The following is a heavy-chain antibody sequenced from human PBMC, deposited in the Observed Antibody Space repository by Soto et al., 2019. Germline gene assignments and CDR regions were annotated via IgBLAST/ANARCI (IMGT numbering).Heavy chain of an antibody. D-gene: IGHD3-10*01. CDR3: TRAAWFPYLSFY. V-gene: IGHV3-48*03. Sequence: PGESLRLSCAASGFTFSRFELHWVRQAPGKGLEWISYISSSGSTAHYASSVEGRFTISRDNANNSVYLQMDSLRAEDTALYYCTRAAWFPYLSFYWGQGALVTVSS. CDR2: ISSSGSTA. CDR1: GFTFSRFE. J-gene: IGHJ4*02.